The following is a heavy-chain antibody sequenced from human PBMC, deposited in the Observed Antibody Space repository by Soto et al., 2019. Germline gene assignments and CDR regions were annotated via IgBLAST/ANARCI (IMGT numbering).Heavy chain of an antibody. CDR3: ARRDGFSSGWIFDY. V-gene: IGHV4-39*01. D-gene: IGHD6-19*01. Sequence: SETLSLTCTVSGGSITSSSYYRGWIRQPPGKGLEWIGTIYYHGNTYSNPSLKSRVTISVDTSNNQLSLKLRSVTAADTAVYHCARRDGFSSGWIFDYWGHGTLVTVSS. J-gene: IGHJ4*01. CDR1: GGSITSSSYY. CDR2: IYYHGNT.